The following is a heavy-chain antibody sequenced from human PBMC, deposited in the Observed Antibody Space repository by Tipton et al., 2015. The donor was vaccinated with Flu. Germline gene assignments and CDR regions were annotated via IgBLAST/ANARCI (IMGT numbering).Heavy chain of an antibody. V-gene: IGHV4-34*01. CDR3: ASKVANWGVWEPLDY. Sequence: TLSLTCSIYSGSFSAYYWSWIRQPPGKGLEWVGEINYSGSLNYNPSLKGRVTISADTSKNQFSLKLSSVTAADTAVYYCASKVANWGVWEPLDYWGQGTLVTVSS. D-gene: IGHD7-27*01. CDR1: SGSFSAYY. CDR2: INYSGSL. J-gene: IGHJ4*02.